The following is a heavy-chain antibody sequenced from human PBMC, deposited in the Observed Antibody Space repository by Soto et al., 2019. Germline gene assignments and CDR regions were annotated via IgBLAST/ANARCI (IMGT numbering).Heavy chain of an antibody. Sequence: GGSLRLSCAASGFTFSSYAMSWVRQAPGKGLEWVSAISGSGGSTYYADSVKGRFTISRDNSKNTLYLQMNSLRAEDTAVYYCAKMGYDILTGYYEPGTAYFDYWGQGTLVTVSS. J-gene: IGHJ4*02. CDR2: ISGSGGST. CDR1: GFTFSSYA. V-gene: IGHV3-23*01. CDR3: AKMGYDILTGYYEPGTAYFDY. D-gene: IGHD3-9*01.